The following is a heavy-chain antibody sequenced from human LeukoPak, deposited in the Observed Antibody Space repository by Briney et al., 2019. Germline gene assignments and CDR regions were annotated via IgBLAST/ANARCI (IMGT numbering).Heavy chain of an antibody. Sequence: PGGSLRLSCAASGFTFSSYAMSWVRQAPGKGLEWVSAISGSGGGTYYADSVKGRFTISRDNSKNTLYLQMNSLRAEDTAVYYCAKDTDYDFWSGYFPYWGQGTLVTVSS. CDR2: ISGSGGGT. CDR3: AKDTDYDFWSGYFPY. J-gene: IGHJ4*02. D-gene: IGHD3-3*01. V-gene: IGHV3-23*01. CDR1: GFTFSSYA.